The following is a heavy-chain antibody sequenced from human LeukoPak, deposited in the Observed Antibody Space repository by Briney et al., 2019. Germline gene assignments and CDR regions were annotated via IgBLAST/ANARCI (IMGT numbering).Heavy chain of an antibody. V-gene: IGHV3-13*01. D-gene: IGHD6-13*01. J-gene: IGHJ4*02. Sequence: GGSLRLSCAASGFTFSSYDIHWVRQATGKGLEWVSAIGTAGDTYYPGSVKGRFTISRENAKNSLYLQMNSLRAGDTAVYYCARGAAAGTTDYWGQGTLVTVSS. CDR1: GFTFSSYD. CDR2: IGTAGDT. CDR3: ARGAAAGTTDY.